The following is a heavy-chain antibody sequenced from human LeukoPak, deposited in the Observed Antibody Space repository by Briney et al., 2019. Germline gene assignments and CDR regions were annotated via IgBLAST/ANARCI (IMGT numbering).Heavy chain of an antibody. J-gene: IGHJ5*02. V-gene: IGHV4-30-2*01. D-gene: IGHD2-15*01. CDR2: IYHSGST. CDR1: GGSFSGYS. Sequence: SETLSLTCAVYGGSFSGYSWSWIRQPPGKGLEWIGYIYHSGSTYYNPSLKSRVTISVDRSKNQFPLKLSSVTAADTAVYYCARVCVGSGGSCLAWFDPWGQGTLVTVSS. CDR3: ARVCVGSGGSCLAWFDP.